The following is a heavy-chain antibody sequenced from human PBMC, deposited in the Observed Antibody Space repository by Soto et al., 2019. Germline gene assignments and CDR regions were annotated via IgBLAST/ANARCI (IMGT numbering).Heavy chain of an antibody. Sequence: GGSLRLSCEASGFTFSNYARSWVRQAPGKGLEWVSAISSSGGSTYYADSVKGRFTISRDNSKNTLYLQMNSLRAEDTAIYYCAKGYRSDWSEGKYNWFDPWGQGTLVTVSS. CDR1: GFTFSNYA. CDR3: AKGYRSDWSEGKYNWFDP. J-gene: IGHJ5*02. CDR2: ISSSGGST. D-gene: IGHD3-9*01. V-gene: IGHV3-23*01.